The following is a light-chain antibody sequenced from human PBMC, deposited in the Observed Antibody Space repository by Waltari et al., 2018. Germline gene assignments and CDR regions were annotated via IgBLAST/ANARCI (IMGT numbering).Light chain of an antibody. CDR2: DVP. V-gene: IGLV2-14*01. Sequence: QSALTQPASVSGSPVQSITISCTGTSHDIGVYNYVSWYQKHSDKAPKLMIYDVPKVPSWVSNRVSGSNSGNTASLTISGLQAEDEADYYCSSYTGSSTWVFGGGTKLTVL. CDR1: SHDIGVYNY. J-gene: IGLJ3*02. CDR3: SSYTGSSTWV.